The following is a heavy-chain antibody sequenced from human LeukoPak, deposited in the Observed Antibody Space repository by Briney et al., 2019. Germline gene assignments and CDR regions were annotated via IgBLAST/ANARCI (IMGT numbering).Heavy chain of an antibody. J-gene: IGHJ4*02. CDR2: ISGSGGST. CDR1: GFTFSSYA. V-gene: IGHV3-23*01. Sequence: GGSLRLSCAASGFTFSSYAMSWVRQAPGKGLEWVSAISGSGGSTYYADSVKGRFTISRDNSKNSLYLQMNSLRAEDTALYYCARVKGSGYRNSIDYWGQGTLVTVSS. D-gene: IGHD3-3*01. CDR3: ARVKGSGYRNSIDY.